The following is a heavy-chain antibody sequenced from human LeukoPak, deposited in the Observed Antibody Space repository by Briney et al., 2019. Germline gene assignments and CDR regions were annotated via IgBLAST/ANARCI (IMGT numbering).Heavy chain of an antibody. CDR3: AKDSRNYYFDY. CDR2: ISTSSSYI. J-gene: IGHJ4*02. Sequence: GGSLRLSCAASGFTFSSYSMNWVRQAPGKGLEWVSSISTSSSYIYSADSVKGRFTISRDNSKNTVYLQMNSLRAEDTAMYYCAKDSRNYYFDYWGQGTLVVVSS. CDR1: GFTFSSYS. V-gene: IGHV3-21*01.